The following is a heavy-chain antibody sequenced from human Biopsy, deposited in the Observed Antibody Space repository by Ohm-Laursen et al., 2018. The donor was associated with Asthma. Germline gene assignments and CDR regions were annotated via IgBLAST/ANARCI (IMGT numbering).Heavy chain of an antibody. V-gene: IGHV1-18*01. J-gene: IGHJ6*02. D-gene: IGHD3-10*01. CDR1: GYTFNSAG. CDR2: ISVYNGNT. CDR3: ARAVDYSHYYGIDV. Sequence: EASVKVSCKTSGYTFNSAGITSVRQAPGQGLEWMGWISVYNGNTKVAQKLQDRVTMITDTSTSTAYMELRSLRSDDTAVYFCARAVDYSHYYGIDVWGQGTTVTVS.